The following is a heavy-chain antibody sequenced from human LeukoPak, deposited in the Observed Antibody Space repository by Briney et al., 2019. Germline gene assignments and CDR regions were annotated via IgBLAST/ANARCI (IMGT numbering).Heavy chain of an antibody. D-gene: IGHD3-10*01. CDR2: ICSSGST. J-gene: IGHJ5*02. Sequence: SETLSLTCTVSGVSVSNYCWTWIRQPAGKGLEWTGRICSSGSTIYNPSLKSRVTISLDMSNNQFSLKLTSVTAADTAIYYCARDRGSDGSDQLDPWGQGILVTVSS. CDR3: ARDRGSDGSDQLDP. CDR1: GVSVSNYC. V-gene: IGHV4-4*07.